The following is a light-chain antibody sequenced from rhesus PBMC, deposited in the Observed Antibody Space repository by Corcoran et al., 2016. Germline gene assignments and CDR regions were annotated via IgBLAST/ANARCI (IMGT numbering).Light chain of an antibody. CDR1: QGISSH. J-gene: IGKJ1*01. V-gene: IGKV1-25*01. Sequence: DIQMTQSPSSVSASVGDRVTITCRASQGISSHLAWYQQKPGKAPKLLIYYATTFQSGVPSRFSGSGSGTEFTLTISSLQPEDVATYYCQQYNSLPWTFGQGTKVEIK. CDR2: YAT. CDR3: QQYNSLPWT.